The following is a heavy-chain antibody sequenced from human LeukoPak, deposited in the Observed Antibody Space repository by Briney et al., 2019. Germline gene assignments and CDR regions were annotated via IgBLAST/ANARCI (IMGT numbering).Heavy chain of an antibody. Sequence: ASVKVSCKASGYTFTMYYIHWVRQAPGQGLEWMGVINPTDGATTYAQRFQGRVTMTRDMSTTTVYMDLLSLRSEGTAVYFCARAENGGVSGNLGGLFASYYTYYYMDVWGRGTTVTVSS. J-gene: IGHJ6*03. CDR1: GYTFTMYY. D-gene: IGHD3-16*01. V-gene: IGHV1-46*01. CDR3: ARAENGGVSGNLGGLFASYYTYYYMDV. CDR2: INPTDGAT.